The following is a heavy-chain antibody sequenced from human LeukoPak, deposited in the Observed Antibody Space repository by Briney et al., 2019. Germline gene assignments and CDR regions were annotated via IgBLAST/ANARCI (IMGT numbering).Heavy chain of an antibody. J-gene: IGHJ4*02. V-gene: IGHV3-7*01. CDR2: IKYDGSLK. CDR3: ASSHDSSGND. Sequence: QPGGSLRLSCVASGFSFSSYWMAWVRQAPGKGLEWVANIKYDGSLKFYVDSAKGRFTISRDNAKNSLYLEMNSLRADDTAVYFCASSHDSSGNDWGQGTMVTVSS. CDR1: GFSFSSYW. D-gene: IGHD3-22*01.